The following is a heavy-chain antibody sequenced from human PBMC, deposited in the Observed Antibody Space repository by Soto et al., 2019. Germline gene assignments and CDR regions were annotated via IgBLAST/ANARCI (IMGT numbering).Heavy chain of an antibody. CDR2: IYYSGST. V-gene: IGHV4-59*01. CDR1: GGPISSYY. D-gene: IGHD5-12*01. CDR3: ASQVATIIPYYSYMDV. J-gene: IGHJ6*03. Sequence: PSETXSLTCTVSGGPISSYYWSCIRQPPGKGLEWIGYIYYSGSTNYNPSLKSRVTISVDTSKNQFSLKLSSVTAADTAVYYCASQVATIIPYYSYMDVWGKGTTVTGSS.